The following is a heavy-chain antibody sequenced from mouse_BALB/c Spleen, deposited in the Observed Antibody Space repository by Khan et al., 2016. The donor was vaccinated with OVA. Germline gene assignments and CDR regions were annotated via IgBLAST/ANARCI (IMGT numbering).Heavy chain of an antibody. V-gene: IGHV9-2-1*01. CDR1: GYTFTDYS. CDR3: AGLWDYDGGY. CDR2: INTETGEP. J-gene: IGHJ3*01. Sequence: QIQLVQSGPELKKPGETVKISCKASGYTFTDYSMHWVKQAPGKGLKWMGWINTETGEPTYADDFKGRFAFSLETSASTAYLQINNLKNEDTATXFCAGLWDYDGGYWGQGTLVTVSA. D-gene: IGHD2-4*01.